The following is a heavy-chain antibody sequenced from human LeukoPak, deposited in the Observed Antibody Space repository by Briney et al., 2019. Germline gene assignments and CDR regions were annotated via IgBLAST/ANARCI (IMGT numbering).Heavy chain of an antibody. V-gene: IGHV3-23*01. CDR1: GFTLISHA. CDR3: AKVPPHRRGVIITGMWSY. D-gene: IGHD3-10*01. CDR2: ISGCGATT. J-gene: IGHJ4*02. Sequence: GGSLRLSCRVSGFTLISHAMSWVRQVPGKGLEWVSGISGCGATTYYAESVKGRFTISRDNSKYTLYVQMNSLRAEDTAVYYCAKVPPHRRGVIITGMWSYWGQGTLVTVSS.